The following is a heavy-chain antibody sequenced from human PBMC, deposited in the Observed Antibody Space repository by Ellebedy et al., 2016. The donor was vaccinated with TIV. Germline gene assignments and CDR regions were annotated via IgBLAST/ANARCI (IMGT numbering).Heavy chain of an antibody. J-gene: IGHJ6*02. D-gene: IGHD2-2*01. V-gene: IGHV1-69*13. CDR3: ARDPQRYCSSASCHSLNYYYYGMDV. Sequence: ASVKVSCXASGGTFNNYAISWVRQAPGQGLEWMGGIIPIYGTTDYAQKFRGRVTITADESTSTAYMEVSSLRSEDTAVYYCARDPQRYCSSASCHSLNYYYYGMDVWGQGTTVTVSS. CDR2: IIPIYGTT. CDR1: GGTFNNYA.